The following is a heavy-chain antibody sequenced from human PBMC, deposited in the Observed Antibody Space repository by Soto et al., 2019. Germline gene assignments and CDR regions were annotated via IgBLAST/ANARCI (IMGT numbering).Heavy chain of an antibody. CDR2: IYYSGST. V-gene: IGHV4-31*03. CDR3: ARATYYDFWSGEIYYYYGMDV. CDR1: GGSISSGGYY. Sequence: LSLTCTVSGGSISSGGYYWSWIRQHPGKGLEWIGYIYYSGSTYYNPSLKSRVTISVDTSKNQFSLKLSSVTAADTAVYYCARATYYDFWSGEIYYYYGMDVWGQGTTVTVSS. D-gene: IGHD3-3*01. J-gene: IGHJ6*02.